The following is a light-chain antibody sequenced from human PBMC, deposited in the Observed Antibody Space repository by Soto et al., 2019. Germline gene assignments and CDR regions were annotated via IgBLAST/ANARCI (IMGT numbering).Light chain of an antibody. CDR2: GAS. Sequence: ELVLTQSPGTLSVSPGERATLSCTASQSLRSNFLAWYQQKPGQAPRLLIYGASNRAASIPARFSGSGSGTDFTLTINSLEPEDFAVYYCQQRSNWPPITFGQGTRLEIK. V-gene: IGKV3-11*01. J-gene: IGKJ5*01. CDR3: QQRSNWPPIT. CDR1: QSLRSN.